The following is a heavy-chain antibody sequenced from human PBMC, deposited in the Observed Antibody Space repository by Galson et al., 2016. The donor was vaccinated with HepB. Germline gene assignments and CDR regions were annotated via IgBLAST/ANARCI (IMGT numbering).Heavy chain of an antibody. CDR2: IKQDGSGK. V-gene: IGHV3-7*03. CDR1: GFTFSTFW. D-gene: IGHD6-13*01. Sequence: SLRISCAASGFTFSTFWMTWVRQAPGKGLEWVANIKQDGSGKYYVDSVKGRFTISRDNAKNSVYLQMNSLRGDDTAVYYCMSYSDAWYSGFWGQGTLVTVSS. CDR3: MSYSDAWYSGF. J-gene: IGHJ4*02.